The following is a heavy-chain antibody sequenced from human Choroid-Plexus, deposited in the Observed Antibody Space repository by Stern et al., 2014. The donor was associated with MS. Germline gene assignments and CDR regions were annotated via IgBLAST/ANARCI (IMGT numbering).Heavy chain of an antibody. J-gene: IGHJ5*02. CDR1: GFTLGSCA. CDR3: AKDRQYLTYFFDH. D-gene: IGHD2/OR15-2a*01. CDR2: VSYDGRNK. V-gene: IGHV3-30*18. Sequence: AQLVESGGGVVQPGRPLRLSCVASGFTLGSCAMHWVRQAPGKGLEWVAGVSYDGRNKYYADSVKGRFTISRDNSQNTLYMQMSSLRPEDTAVYYCAKDRQYLTYFFDHWGQGSLVTVSS.